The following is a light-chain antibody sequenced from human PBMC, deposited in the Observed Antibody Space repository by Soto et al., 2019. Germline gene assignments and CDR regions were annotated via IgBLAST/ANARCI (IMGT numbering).Light chain of an antibody. V-gene: IGKV4-1*01. CDR2: WAS. CDR3: QQYYSTPRT. CDR1: QSVLYSSNNKNY. J-gene: IGKJ1*01. Sequence: DIVMTQSPDSLAVSLGERATINCKSSQSVLYSSNNKNYLAWYQQKPGQPPKLLIYWASTRESGVPDRFSVSGYGTDFTLTISSLQAEDVAVYYCQQYYSTPRTFGQGTKVAIK.